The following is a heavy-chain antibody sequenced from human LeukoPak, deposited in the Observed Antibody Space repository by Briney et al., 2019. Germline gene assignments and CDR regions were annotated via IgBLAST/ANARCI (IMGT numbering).Heavy chain of an antibody. D-gene: IGHD1-7*01. CDR1: GGSISSYY. J-gene: IGHJ4*02. V-gene: IGHV4-59*08. CDR2: IYYSGST. Sequence: PSETLSLTCTVSGGSISSYYWSWIRQPPGKGLEWIGYIYYSGSTNYNPSLKSRVTISVDTSKNQFSLKLSSVTAADTAVYYCASSLKLSEAYYFDYWGQGTLVTVSS. CDR3: ASSLKLSEAYYFDY.